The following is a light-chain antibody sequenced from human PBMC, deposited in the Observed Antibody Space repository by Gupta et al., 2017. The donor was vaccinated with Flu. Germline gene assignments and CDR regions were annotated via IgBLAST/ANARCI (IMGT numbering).Light chain of an antibody. CDR3: QQYEDVPFT. Sequence: IQVTQSASSLSPSVGDRVTFTCQACQDIHNYLNWYPQKGGKAPKLLIYDASNLETGVPARFSGGGSGTDFTFTISSLQPEDFATYYCQQYEDVPFTFGQGATLDIK. CDR1: QDIHNY. J-gene: IGKJ2*01. CDR2: DAS. V-gene: IGKV1-33*01.